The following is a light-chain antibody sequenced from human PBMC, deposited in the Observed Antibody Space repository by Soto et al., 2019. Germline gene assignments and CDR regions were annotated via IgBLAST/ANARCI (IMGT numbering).Light chain of an antibody. CDR2: DAS. J-gene: IGKJ1*01. CDR3: QQYHTSPLT. CDR1: QSISRY. V-gene: IGKV3-20*01. Sequence: EIALTQSPSTLSLSPGERATLSCRASQSISRYLAWYQQKPGQAPRLLIYDASNRATGIPARFSGSGSGTDFTLTISRLEPEDFALYYCQQYHTSPLTFGQGTKVDIK.